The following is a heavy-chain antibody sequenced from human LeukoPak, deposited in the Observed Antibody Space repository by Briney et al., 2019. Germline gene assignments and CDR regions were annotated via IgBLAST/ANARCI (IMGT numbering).Heavy chain of an antibody. D-gene: IGHD6-19*01. J-gene: IGHJ4*02. CDR2: IYYSGST. Sequence: SETLSLTCTVSGGSISSYYWSWIRQPPGKGLEWIGNIYYSGSTNYNPSLKSRVTISVDTSKNQFSLKLSSVTAADTAVYYCARRQAVAGTFFDYWGQGTLVTVSS. CDR3: ARRQAVAGTFFDY. V-gene: IGHV4-59*08. CDR1: GGSISSYY.